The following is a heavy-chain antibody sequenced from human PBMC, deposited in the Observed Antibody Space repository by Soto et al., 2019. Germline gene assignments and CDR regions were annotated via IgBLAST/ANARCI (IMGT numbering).Heavy chain of an antibody. V-gene: IGHV3-11*01. CDR1: GFTFSDYY. CDR2: ISSSGSTI. D-gene: IGHD3-3*01. Sequence: GGSLRLSCAASGFTFSDYYMSWIRQAPGKGLEWVSYISSSGSTIYYADSVKGRFTISRDNAKNSLYLQMNSLRAEDTAVYYCARDFLFWSGYPPFGYMDVWGKGTTVTVSS. CDR3: ARDFLFWSGYPPFGYMDV. J-gene: IGHJ6*03.